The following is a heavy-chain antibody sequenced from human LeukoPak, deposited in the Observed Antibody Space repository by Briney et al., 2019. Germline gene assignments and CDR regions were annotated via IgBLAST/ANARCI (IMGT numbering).Heavy chain of an antibody. Sequence: ASVKVSCKASGGTFSSYAISWVRQAPGQGLEWMGRIIPILGIANYAQKFQGRVTITADKSTSTAYMELSSLRSEDTAVYYCARVGDGGYVGAGPFDYWGQGTLVTVSS. CDR2: IIPILGIA. V-gene: IGHV1-69*04. CDR1: GGTFSSYA. J-gene: IGHJ4*02. D-gene: IGHD5-12*01. CDR3: ARVGDGGYVGAGPFDY.